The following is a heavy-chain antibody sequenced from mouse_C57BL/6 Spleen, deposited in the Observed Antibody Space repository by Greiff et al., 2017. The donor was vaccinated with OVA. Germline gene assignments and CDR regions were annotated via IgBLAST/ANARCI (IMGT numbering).Heavy chain of an antibody. CDR1: GFNIKDDY. V-gene: IGHV14-4*01. CDR3: TTDQEKGFAY. CDR2: IDPENGDT. Sequence: EVQVVESGAELVRPGASVKLSCTASGFNIKDDYMYWVKQRPEQGLEWIGWIDPENGDTEYASKFQGKATITADTSSNTAYLQLSSLTSEDTAVYYCTTDQEKGFAYWGQGTLVTVSA. J-gene: IGHJ3*01.